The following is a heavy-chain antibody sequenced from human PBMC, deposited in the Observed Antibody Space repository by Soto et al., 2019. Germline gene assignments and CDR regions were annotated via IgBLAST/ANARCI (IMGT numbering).Heavy chain of an antibody. CDR1: GFTFTKYA. CDR2: INGANGNT. D-gene: IGHD6-19*01. CDR3: ARDYADIAVAGIPLLAH. V-gene: IGHV1-3*01. Sequence: QVQLVQSGAEVKKPGASVNISCKASGFTFTKYALHWVRLAPGQRTEWMGWINGANGNTRYSQRFQDRVTMTRDMSATTVYMDLSSLRSEDTAVYFCARDYADIAVAGIPLLAHWGQGTLVTVSS. J-gene: IGHJ4*02.